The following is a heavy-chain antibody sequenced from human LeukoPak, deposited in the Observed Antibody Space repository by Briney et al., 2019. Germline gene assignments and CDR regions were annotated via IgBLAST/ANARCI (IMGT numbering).Heavy chain of an antibody. Sequence: GGSLRLSCAASGFTFSSYWMHWVRQAPGKGLVWVSRISDGGSTTTYADSVKGRFTISRDNAKNTLYLQMNGLRAEDTAAYYCSRSAYYDGSGNYYDYWGQGTLVTVSS. CDR3: SRSAYYDGSGNYYDY. CDR2: ISDGGSTT. D-gene: IGHD3-22*01. CDR1: GFTFSSYW. V-gene: IGHV3-74*01. J-gene: IGHJ4*02.